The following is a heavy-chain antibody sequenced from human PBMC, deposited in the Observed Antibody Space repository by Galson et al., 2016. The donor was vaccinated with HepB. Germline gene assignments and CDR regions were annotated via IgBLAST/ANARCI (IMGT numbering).Heavy chain of an antibody. J-gene: IGHJ6*02. CDR2: ISWKSGSI. CDR3: AKGLIVGVTMGYGMDV. CDR1: GFTFDDYA. D-gene: IGHD1-26*01. Sequence: SLRLSCAASGFTFDDYAMHWVRQAPGKGLEWISGISWKSGSIGYADSVKGRFTVSRDNAKNSLYLQMNSLRPEDTALYYCAKGLIVGVTMGYGMDVWGQGTTVTVSS. V-gene: IGHV3-9*01.